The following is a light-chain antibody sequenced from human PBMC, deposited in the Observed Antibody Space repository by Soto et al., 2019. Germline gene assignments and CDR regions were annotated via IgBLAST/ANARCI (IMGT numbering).Light chain of an antibody. V-gene: IGKV2-28*01. CDR2: LGS. CDR3: MQALQTPLT. Sequence: EIVLTQSPFSLPVTPGEPSSISCMSSQRLLHSNGYNYLDWYLQKPGQSPELLIYLGSNRASGVPDRFSGSGSGTDFTLKISRVEAEDVGVYYCMQALQTPLTFGGGTKVDIK. CDR1: QRLLHSNGYNY. J-gene: IGKJ4*01.